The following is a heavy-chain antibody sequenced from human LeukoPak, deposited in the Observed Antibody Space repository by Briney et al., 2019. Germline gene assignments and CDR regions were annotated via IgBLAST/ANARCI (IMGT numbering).Heavy chain of an antibody. V-gene: IGHV3-23*01. Sequence: GGSLRLSCAASGFTFDIYAMGWVRQAPGKGLEWVSAISGSGGSAYFADSVKGRFTISRDNSKNTLYLQMNSLRAEDTAVYYCAKGYCSSTSCPVDYWGQGTLVTVSS. J-gene: IGHJ4*02. CDR1: GFTFDIYA. D-gene: IGHD2-2*01. CDR2: ISGSGGSA. CDR3: AKGYCSSTSCPVDY.